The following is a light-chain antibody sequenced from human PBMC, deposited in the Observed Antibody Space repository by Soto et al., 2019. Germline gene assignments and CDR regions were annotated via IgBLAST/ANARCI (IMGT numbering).Light chain of an antibody. J-gene: IGKJ5*01. V-gene: IGKV1-33*01. CDR2: DAS. Sequence: DIQITHSPSSLSASVLYRVTITCQASQDISNHLNWYQQKPGKAPKLLIYDASNLETGVPSRFSGSGSGTDFTVTISSLQPEDFATYSCQQYYNLPITFGQGTRLEIK. CDR3: QQYYNLPIT. CDR1: QDISNH.